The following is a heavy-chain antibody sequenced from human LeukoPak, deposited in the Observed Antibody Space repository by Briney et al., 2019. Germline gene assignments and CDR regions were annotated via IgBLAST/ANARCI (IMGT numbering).Heavy chain of an antibody. CDR3: ARGLAVAGAFDI. J-gene: IGHJ3*02. Sequence: PGGSLRLSCAASGFTFSSYWMSWVRQAPGKGLEWVANIRQDGSEKYCVDSVKGRFTISRDNTKNSLYLQMNSLGAEDTAVYYCARGLAVAGAFDIWGQGTMVTVSS. V-gene: IGHV3-7*05. CDR1: GFTFSSYW. CDR2: IRQDGSEK. D-gene: IGHD6-19*01.